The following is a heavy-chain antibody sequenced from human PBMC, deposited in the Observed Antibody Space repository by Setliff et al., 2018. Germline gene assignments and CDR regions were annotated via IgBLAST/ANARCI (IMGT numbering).Heavy chain of an antibody. V-gene: IGHV7-4-1*02. CDR3: ARAYGISWSAVDY. Sequence: ASVKVSCKASGYTFTGYAMNWVRQAPGQGLEWMGWINTNTGNPTYAQGFTGRFVFSLETSVSTAYLQINSLKAADTAIYYCARAYGISWSAVDYWGQGTVITVSS. CDR1: GYTFTGYA. J-gene: IGHJ4*02. D-gene: IGHD6-13*01. CDR2: INTNTGNP.